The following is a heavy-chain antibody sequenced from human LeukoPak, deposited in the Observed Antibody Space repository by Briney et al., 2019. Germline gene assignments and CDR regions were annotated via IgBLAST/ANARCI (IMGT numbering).Heavy chain of an antibody. V-gene: IGHV1-69*05. D-gene: IGHD5-24*01. CDR1: GGTFSSYA. CDR2: IIPIFGTA. Sequence: SVKVSCKASGGTFSSYAISWVRQAPGQGLEWMGRIIPIFGTANYAQKFQGRVTITTDESTSTAYMELSSLRSEDTAVHYCARDKGKRDGYNFFDYWGQGTLVTVSS. CDR3: ARDKGKRDGYNFFDY. J-gene: IGHJ4*02.